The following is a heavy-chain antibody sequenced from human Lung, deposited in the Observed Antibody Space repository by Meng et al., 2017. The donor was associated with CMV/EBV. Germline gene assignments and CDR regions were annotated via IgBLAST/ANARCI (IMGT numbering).Heavy chain of an antibody. Sequence: QVQLQESGPGLVKPSGTRSLTWAVSGGSISSSNWCSWVRQPPGKGLEWIGEIYHSGSTNYNPSLKSRVTISVDKSKNQFSLKLSSVAAADTAVYYCASFPPPGKQWLVTDYWGQGTLVTVSS. CDR3: ASFPPPGKQWLVTDY. V-gene: IGHV4-4*02. CDR2: IYHSGST. CDR1: GGSISSSNW. D-gene: IGHD6-19*01. J-gene: IGHJ4*02.